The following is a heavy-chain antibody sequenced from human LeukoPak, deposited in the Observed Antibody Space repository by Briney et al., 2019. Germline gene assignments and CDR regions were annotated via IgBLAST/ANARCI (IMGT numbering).Heavy chain of an antibody. CDR3: ARVGYHLSFDY. V-gene: IGHV4-34*01. D-gene: IGHD5-18*01. CDR1: GGSFSGYY. J-gene: IGHJ4*02. CDR2: INHSGST. Sequence: PSETLSLTCAVHGGSFSGYYWSWIRQPPRKGLEWIGEINHSGSTNYDPSLKSRVTISVETSKIQFSVTLRSVAAAASAVCYCARVGYHLSFDYWGQGTLVTVSS.